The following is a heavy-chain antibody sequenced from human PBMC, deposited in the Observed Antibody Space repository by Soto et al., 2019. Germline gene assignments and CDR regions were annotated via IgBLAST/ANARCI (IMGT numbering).Heavy chain of an antibody. V-gene: IGHV3-48*02. D-gene: IGHD2-2*01. CDR2: ISSSSSTI. Sequence: GGSLRLSDAGSGWTFSSYSMNWVRQAPGKGLEWVSYISSSSSTIYYADSVKGRFTISRDNAKNSLYLQMNSLRDEDTAVYYCARDVPQYCSSTSCYFWFDPWGQGTLVTVSS. CDR3: ARDVPQYCSSTSCYFWFDP. CDR1: GWTFSSYS. J-gene: IGHJ5*02.